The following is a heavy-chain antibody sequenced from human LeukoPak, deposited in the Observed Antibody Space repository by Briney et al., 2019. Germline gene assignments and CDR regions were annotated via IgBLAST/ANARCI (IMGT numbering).Heavy chain of an antibody. CDR1: GVSISIYY. V-gene: IGHV4-59*08. CDR2: VYYSGTT. CDR3: ARHLYSGYDRVFDY. J-gene: IGHJ4*02. D-gene: IGHD5-12*01. Sequence: KPSETLSLTCTVSGVSISIYYWSWIRQPPGKGLEWIGYVYYSGTTNYNPSLKSRVTISVDTSKNQFSLKLSSVTAADTAVYFCARHLYSGYDRVFDYWGQGTLVTVSS.